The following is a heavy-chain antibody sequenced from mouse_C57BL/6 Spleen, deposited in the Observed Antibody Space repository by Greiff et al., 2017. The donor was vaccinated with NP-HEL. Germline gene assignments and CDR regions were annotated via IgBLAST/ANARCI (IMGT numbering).Heavy chain of an antibody. CDR3: TTGITTVVADY. Sequence: VQLKQSGAELVRPGASVKLSCTASGFNIKDDYMHWVKQRPEQGLEWIGWIDPENGDTEYASKFQGKATITADTSSNTAYLQLSSLTSEDTAVYYCTTGITTVVADYWGQGTTLTVSS. CDR1: GFNIKDDY. D-gene: IGHD1-1*01. V-gene: IGHV14-4*01. CDR2: IDPENGDT. J-gene: IGHJ2*01.